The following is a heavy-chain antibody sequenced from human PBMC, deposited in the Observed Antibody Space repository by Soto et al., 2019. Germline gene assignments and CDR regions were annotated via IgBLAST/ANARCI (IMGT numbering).Heavy chain of an antibody. CDR1: GYTFTSYA. Sequence: GASAKVSCKASGYTFTSYAIHWVRQAPGQRLEWMGWINAGNGNTKCSQKFQGRVTITRDTSASTAYMELSSLRSEDTAVYYCARSPGYSYGDYWGQGTLVTVSS. J-gene: IGHJ4*02. CDR3: ARSPGYSYGDY. D-gene: IGHD5-18*01. CDR2: INAGNGNT. V-gene: IGHV1-3*01.